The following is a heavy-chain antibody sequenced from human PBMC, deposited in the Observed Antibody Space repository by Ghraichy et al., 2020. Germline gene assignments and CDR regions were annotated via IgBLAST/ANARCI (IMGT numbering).Heavy chain of an antibody. V-gene: IGHV4-30-4*01. CDR2: IYYSGST. CDR1: GGSISSGDYY. CDR3: ARGAPSSTSCYDY. J-gene: IGHJ4*02. Sequence: SETLSLTCTVSGGSISSGDYYWSWIRQPPGKGLEWIGYIYYSGSTYYNPSLKSRVTISVDTSKNQFSLKLSSVTAADTAVYYCARGAPSSTSCYDYWGQGTLVTVSS. D-gene: IGHD2-2*01.